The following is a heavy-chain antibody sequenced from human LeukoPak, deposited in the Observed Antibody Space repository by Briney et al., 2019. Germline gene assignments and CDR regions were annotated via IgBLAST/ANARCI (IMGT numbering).Heavy chain of an antibody. CDR2: MNPNSGNT. Sequence: ASVKVSCKASGYTFTSYDINWVRQATGQGLEWMGWMNPNSGNTGYAQKFQGRVTMTRNTSISTAYMELSSLRSEDTAVYYCATQEIRGPYYYDSSGYLYWGQGTLVTVSS. J-gene: IGHJ4*02. D-gene: IGHD3-22*01. CDR1: GYTFTSYD. V-gene: IGHV1-8*01. CDR3: ATQEIRGPYYYDSSGYLY.